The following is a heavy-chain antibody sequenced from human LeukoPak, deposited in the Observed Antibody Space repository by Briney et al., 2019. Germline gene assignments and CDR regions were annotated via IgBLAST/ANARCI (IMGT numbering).Heavy chain of an antibody. D-gene: IGHD3-22*01. V-gene: IGHV3-30*18. CDR2: ISYDGSNK. Sequence: GGSLRLSCAASGFTFSSYGMHWVRQAPGKGLEWVAVISYDGSNKYYADSVKGRFTISRDSSKNTLYLQMNSLRVEDTAVYYCAKEGPNYYDSSGYYFDYWGQGTLVTVSS. CDR1: GFTFSSYG. CDR3: AKEGPNYYDSSGYYFDY. J-gene: IGHJ4*02.